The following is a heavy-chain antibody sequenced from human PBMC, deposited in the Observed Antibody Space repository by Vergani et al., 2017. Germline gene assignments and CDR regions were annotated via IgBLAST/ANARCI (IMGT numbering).Heavy chain of an antibody. Sequence: QVQLVESEGGVVQPGRSLTLSCVASGFTFSSHGMHWVRQAPGKGLEWVAVIWYDGSNKYYGDSVKGRFTISRDNSKNTLYLQMNSLRVEDTAVYYCATKSCGTPGCQIGYFREWGQGTLVTVSP. V-gene: IGHV3-33*01. CDR1: GFTFSSHG. J-gene: IGHJ1*01. CDR3: ATKSCGTPGCQIGYFRE. D-gene: IGHD1-1*01. CDR2: IWYDGSNK.